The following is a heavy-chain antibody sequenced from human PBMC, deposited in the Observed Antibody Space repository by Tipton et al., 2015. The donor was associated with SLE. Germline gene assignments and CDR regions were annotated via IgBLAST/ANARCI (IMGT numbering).Heavy chain of an antibody. CDR1: GYTFTSYD. D-gene: IGHD6-19*01. V-gene: IGHV1-8*03. CDR2: MNPNRGNT. Sequence: QVQLVQSGPEVKKPGASVKVSCKASGYTFTSYDINWVRQATGQGLEWMGWMNPNRGNTGYAQKFQGRFTITRNTSISTAYMGLGCLRSEDTAVYYGARGAGYYFDSWGPGTLVTVSS. CDR3: ARGAGYYFDS. J-gene: IGHJ4*02.